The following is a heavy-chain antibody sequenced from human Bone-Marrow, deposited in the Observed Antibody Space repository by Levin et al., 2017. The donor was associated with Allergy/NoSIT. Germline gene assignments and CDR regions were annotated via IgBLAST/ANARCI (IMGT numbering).Heavy chain of an antibody. CDR1: GYTFTGYY. J-gene: IGHJ4*02. Sequence: ASVKVSCKASGYTFTGYYMHWVRQAPGQGLEWMGWINPNSGGTNYAQKFQGRVTMTRDTSISTAYMELSRLRSDDTAVYYCARVSEYYYDSSADYWGQGTLVTVSS. V-gene: IGHV1-2*02. CDR3: ARVSEYYYDSSADY. D-gene: IGHD3-22*01. CDR2: INPNSGGT.